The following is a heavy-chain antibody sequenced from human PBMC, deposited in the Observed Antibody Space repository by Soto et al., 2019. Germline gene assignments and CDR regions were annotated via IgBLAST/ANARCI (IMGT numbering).Heavy chain of an antibody. CDR3: ARSSNSCSGGLIFDY. Sequence: GATLVNPTQSLTLTCTFAGFSLSTSGMCVSWIRQPPGKALEWLALIDWDDDKYYSTSLKTRLTISKDTSKNQVVLTMTNMDPVDTATYYCARSSNSCSGGLIFDYWGQGTLVTASS. CDR2: IDWDDDK. J-gene: IGHJ4*02. V-gene: IGHV2-70*01. CDR1: GFSLSTSGMC. D-gene: IGHD2-2*01.